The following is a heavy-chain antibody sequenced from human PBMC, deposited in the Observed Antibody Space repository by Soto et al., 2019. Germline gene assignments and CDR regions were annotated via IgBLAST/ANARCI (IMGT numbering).Heavy chain of an antibody. Sequence: QVQLVQSGAEVKKPGASVKVSCKASGYTFTSYGISWVRQAPGQGLEWMGWISAYNGNTNYAQKLQGRVTMTTDTSTSTAYMELRSLRSDDTSVYYCARDGYYDSSGYRSDFDYWGQGTLVTVSS. J-gene: IGHJ4*02. V-gene: IGHV1-18*01. CDR1: GYTFTSYG. CDR2: ISAYNGNT. CDR3: ARDGYYDSSGYRSDFDY. D-gene: IGHD3-22*01.